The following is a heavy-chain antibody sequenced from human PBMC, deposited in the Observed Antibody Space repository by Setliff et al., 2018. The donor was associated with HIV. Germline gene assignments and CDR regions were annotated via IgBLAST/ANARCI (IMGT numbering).Heavy chain of an antibody. Sequence: ASVKVSCKPSGYTFTDYFMHWVRQAPGQGLEWMGWISPDNANTRISQRLRGSVTMTRDRSINTAYMEFSGLTSDDTAVYYCARQLSNSFDYWGQGTLVTVSS. V-gene: IGHV1-2*02. D-gene: IGHD1-1*01. CDR2: ISPDNANT. CDR3: ARQLSNSFDY. J-gene: IGHJ4*02. CDR1: GYTFTDYF.